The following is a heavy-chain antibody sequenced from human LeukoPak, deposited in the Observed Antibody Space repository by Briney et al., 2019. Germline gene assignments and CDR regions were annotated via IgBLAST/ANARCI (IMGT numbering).Heavy chain of an antibody. CDR2: INSDGINT. V-gene: IGHV3-74*01. CDR1: GFSFSSHW. J-gene: IGHJ5*02. D-gene: IGHD3-22*01. Sequence: GGSLRLSCEASGFSFSSHWMHWVRQSPGKGLVWVSRINSDGINTSYADSVKGRFTISRDNAENTLNLQMNSLRAEDTAVYYCARDLGQYNDTSDNWFDPWGQGTLVTVSS. CDR3: ARDLGQYNDTSDNWFDP.